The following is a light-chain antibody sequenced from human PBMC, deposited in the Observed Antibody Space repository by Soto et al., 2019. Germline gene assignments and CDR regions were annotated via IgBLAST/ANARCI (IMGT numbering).Light chain of an antibody. V-gene: IGLV2-14*01. CDR2: EVS. J-gene: IGLJ2*01. CDR3: TSDSGIRSLVV. Sequence: QSALTQPASVSASPGQSITISCTGTSSDIGSYNYVSWYRHHPGKAPQLMIYEVSHRPSGISHRFSGSKSGNTASLTISGLQDEDEGYYYSTSDSGIRSLVVFGGGTKLTVL. CDR1: SSDIGSYNY.